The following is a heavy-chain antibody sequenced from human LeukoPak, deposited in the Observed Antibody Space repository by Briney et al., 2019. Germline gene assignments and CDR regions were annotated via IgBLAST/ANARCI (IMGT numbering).Heavy chain of an antibody. J-gene: IGHJ6*02. D-gene: IGHD2-21*01. Sequence: PGGSLRLSCAASGFTLSFYTMNWVRQAPGKGLEWVANIKQDGSEKDYVDSVKGRFTISRDNAKNSLYLQMNSLRAEDTAVYYCARYCGGDCYGMDVWGQGTTVTVSS. CDR3: ARYCGGDCYGMDV. CDR2: IKQDGSEK. CDR1: GFTLSFYT. V-gene: IGHV3-7*01.